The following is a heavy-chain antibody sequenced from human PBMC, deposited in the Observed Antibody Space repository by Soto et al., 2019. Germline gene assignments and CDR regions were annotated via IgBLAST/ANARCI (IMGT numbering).Heavy chain of an antibody. CDR1: GFTLRNYT. J-gene: IGHJ4*02. V-gene: IGHV3-23*01. Sequence: GGSLRLSCEASGFTLRNYTMTWVRQAPGKGLEWVSLISANDVGTYYAESVKTRFTISTDQSRNTVYLQMDSLRADDTAIYYCAKAKNDYNWDNRPPFDYWGQGTLVTVSS. D-gene: IGHD1-20*01. CDR3: AKAKNDYNWDNRPPFDY. CDR2: ISANDVGT.